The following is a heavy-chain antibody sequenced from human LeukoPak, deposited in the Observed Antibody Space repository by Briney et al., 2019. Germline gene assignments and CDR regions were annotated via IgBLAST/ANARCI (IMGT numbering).Heavy chain of an antibody. D-gene: IGHD6-19*01. CDR2: INHSGST. V-gene: IGHV4-34*01. CDR3: ARGPGIAVAVDY. J-gene: IGHJ4*02. Sequence: SETLSLTCAVYGGSFSGYYWSWIRQPPGKGLEWLGEINHSGSTNYNPSLKSRVTISVDTSKNQFSPKLSSVTAADTAVYYCARGPGIAVAVDYWGQGTLVTVSS. CDR1: GGSFSGYY.